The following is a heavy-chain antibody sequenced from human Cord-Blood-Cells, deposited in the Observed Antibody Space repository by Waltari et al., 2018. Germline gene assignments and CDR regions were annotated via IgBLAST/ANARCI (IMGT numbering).Heavy chain of an antibody. CDR1: GGSFSGYY. CDR2: INHSGST. D-gene: IGHD3-22*01. J-gene: IGHJ3*02. Sequence: QVQLQQWGAGLLKPSETLSLTCAVYGGSFSGYYWSRIRQPPGKGLGWIGEINHSGSTNYNPSLKSRVTISVDTSKNQFSLKLSSVTAADTAVYYCARLSKWLLPLNDAFDIWGQGTMVTVSS. CDR3: ARLSKWLLPLNDAFDI. V-gene: IGHV4-34*01.